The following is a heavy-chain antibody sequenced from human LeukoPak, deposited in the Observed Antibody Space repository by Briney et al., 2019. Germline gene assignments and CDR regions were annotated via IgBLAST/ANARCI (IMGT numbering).Heavy chain of an antibody. CDR2: INPNCGGT. CDR1: GYTFTGYH. Sequence: GASVKVSCKASGYTFTGYHMHWVRQAPGQGLEWMGWINPNCGGTNYAQKFQGRGTMTRDTARSTAYMELGSLRSDDTAIYYGATQSGMTTSHYGGQGTLVTVSA. V-gene: IGHV1-2*02. J-gene: IGHJ4*02. D-gene: IGHD4-11*01. CDR3: ATQSGMTTSHY.